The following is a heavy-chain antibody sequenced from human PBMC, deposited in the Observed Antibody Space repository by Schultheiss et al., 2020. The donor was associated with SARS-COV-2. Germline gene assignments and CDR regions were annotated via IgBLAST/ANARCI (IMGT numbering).Heavy chain of an antibody. V-gene: IGHV3-66*01. D-gene: IGHD4-17*01. CDR1: GFTVSSNY. CDR3: AREETTVTTYNYYGMDV. J-gene: IGHJ6*02. Sequence: GGSLRLSCAASGFTVSSNYMRWVRQAPGKGLEWVSVFYSGGSTYYADSVTGRFTISRDNSKNTLYLQMNSLRAEDTAVYYCAREETTVTTYNYYGMDVWGQGTAVTVSS. CDR2: FYSGGST.